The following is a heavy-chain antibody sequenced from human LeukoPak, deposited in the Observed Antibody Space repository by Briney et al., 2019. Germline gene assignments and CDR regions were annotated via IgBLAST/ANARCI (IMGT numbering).Heavy chain of an antibody. CDR3: AREEGVRGVPSPMDV. J-gene: IGHJ6*04. CDR2: IIPIFGTA. D-gene: IGHD3-10*01. V-gene: IGHV1-69*05. CDR1: GGTFSSYA. Sequence: SVKVSCKASGGTFSSYAISWVRQAPGQGLEWMGRIIPIFGTANYAQNFQGRVTITTDESTSTAYMELSSLRSEDTAVYYCAREEGVRGVPSPMDVWGKGTTVTVSS.